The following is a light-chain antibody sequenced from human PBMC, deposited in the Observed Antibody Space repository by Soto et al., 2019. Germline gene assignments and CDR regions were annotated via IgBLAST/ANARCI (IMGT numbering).Light chain of an antibody. CDR2: GNT. J-gene: IGLJ2*01. V-gene: IGLV1-40*01. CDR3: QSYDRSLSGVV. Sequence: QSVLTQPPSVSGAPGQRVTFSCSGSSSNIGAGYDVHWYQQLPGRAPKLLLYGNTYRPSGVPDRFSGSKSDTSASLAITGLQAEDEADYYCQSYDRSLSGVVFGGGTQLTVL. CDR1: SSNIGAGYD.